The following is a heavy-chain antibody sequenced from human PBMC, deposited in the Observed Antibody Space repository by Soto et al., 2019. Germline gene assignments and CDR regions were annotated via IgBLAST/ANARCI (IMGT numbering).Heavy chain of an antibody. CDR1: GGSISSYY. CDR2: IYYSGST. CDR3: ARHNDIVVVPAAIYYMDV. Sequence: SETLSLTCTVSGGSISSYYWSWIRQPPGKGLEWIGYIYYSGSTNYNPSLKSRVTISVDTSKNQFSLKLSSVTAADTAVYYCARHNDIVVVPAAIYYMDVWGKGTTVTVSS. D-gene: IGHD2-2*01. V-gene: IGHV4-59*08. J-gene: IGHJ6*03.